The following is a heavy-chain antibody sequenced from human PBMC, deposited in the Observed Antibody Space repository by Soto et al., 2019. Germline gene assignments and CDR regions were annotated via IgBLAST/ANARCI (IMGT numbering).Heavy chain of an antibody. J-gene: IGHJ6*02. V-gene: IGHV3-73*01. CDR3: ARRDSGSYFYYYGMGV. CDR1: GFTFSGSA. CDR2: IRSKANSYAT. D-gene: IGHD1-26*01. Sequence: GGSLRLSCAASGFTFSGSAMHWVRQASGKGLEWVGRIRSKANSYATAYAASVKGRFTISRDDSKNTAYLQMNSLKTEDTAVYYCARRDSGSYFYYYGMGVWGQGTTVTVSS.